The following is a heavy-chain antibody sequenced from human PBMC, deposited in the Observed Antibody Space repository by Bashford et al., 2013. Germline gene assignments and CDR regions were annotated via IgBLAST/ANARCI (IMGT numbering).Heavy chain of an antibody. D-gene: IGHD6-13*01. CDR1: GGTFSSYA. V-gene: IGHV1-69*13. J-gene: IGHJ5*02. CDR3: ARGREDSSWFYWFDP. CDR2: IIPIFGTA. Sequence: SVKVSCKASGGTFSSYAISWVRQAPGQGLEWMGGIIPIFGTANYAQKFQGRVTITADESTSTAYMELSSLRSEDTAVYYCARGREDSSWFYWFDPWGQGTLVTVSS.